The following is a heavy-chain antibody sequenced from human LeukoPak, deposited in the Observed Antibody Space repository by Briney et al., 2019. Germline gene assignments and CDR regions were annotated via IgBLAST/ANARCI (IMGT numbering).Heavy chain of an antibody. V-gene: IGHV3-48*01. Sequence: GGSLRLSCAASGFTFSSYSMNCVRQAPGKGLEWVSYISSSSSTIYYADSVKGRFTISRDNAKNSLYLQMNSLRAEDTAVYYCARIDEWLSLLMDAFDIWGQGTMVTVSS. D-gene: IGHD3-3*01. CDR3: ARIDEWLSLLMDAFDI. J-gene: IGHJ3*02. CDR1: GFTFSSYS. CDR2: ISSSSSTI.